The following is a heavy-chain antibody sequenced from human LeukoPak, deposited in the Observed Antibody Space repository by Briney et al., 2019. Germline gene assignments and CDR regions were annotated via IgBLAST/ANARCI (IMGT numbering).Heavy chain of an antibody. V-gene: IGHV3-64*01. J-gene: IGHJ4*02. CDR3: ARAPY. CDR2: ISSNGGST. Sequence: GGSLRLSCAASGFTFSSYAMSWVRQAPGKGLEYVSAISSNGGSTYYANSVKGRFTISRDNSKNTLYLQMGSLRAEDMAVYYCARAPYWGQGTLVTVSS. CDR1: GFTFSSYA.